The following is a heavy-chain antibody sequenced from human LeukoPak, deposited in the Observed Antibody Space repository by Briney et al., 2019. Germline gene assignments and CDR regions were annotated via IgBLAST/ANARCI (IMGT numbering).Heavy chain of an antibody. CDR3: ARDRLDCSGGSCDTGFDP. CDR2: ISYDGSNK. CDR1: GFTFSSYA. J-gene: IGHJ5*02. D-gene: IGHD2-15*01. Sequence: GGSLRLSCAASGFTFSSYAMHWVRQAPGKGLEWVAVISYDGSNKYYADSVKGRFTISRDNSKNTLYLQMNSLRAEDTAAYYCARDRLDCSGGSCDTGFDPWGQGTLVTVSS. V-gene: IGHV3-30*01.